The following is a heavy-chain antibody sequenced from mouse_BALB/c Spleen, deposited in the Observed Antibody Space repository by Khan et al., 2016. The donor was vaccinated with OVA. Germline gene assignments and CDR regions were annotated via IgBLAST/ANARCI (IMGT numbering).Heavy chain of an antibody. V-gene: IGHV1-37*01. J-gene: IGHJ3*01. D-gene: IGHD2-13*01. CDR1: GYSFTGYT. Sequence: IQLVQSGPELVKPGASMKMSCKASGYSFTGYTMNWVKQSHVKNLEWIGLINPYNGGTAYNQKFRGKATLTVDKSSNTAYMELLSLTSEDSAVYYCVRSASYGDYVEAWFAYGGQGTLVTVSA. CDR3: VRSASYGDYVEAWFAY. CDR2: INPYNGGT.